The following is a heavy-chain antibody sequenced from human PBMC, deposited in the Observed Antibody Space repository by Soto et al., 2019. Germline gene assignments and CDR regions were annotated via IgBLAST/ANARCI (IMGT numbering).Heavy chain of an antibody. CDR1: GGSISSSSYY. D-gene: IGHD5-18*01. CDR2: VYYSGTT. J-gene: IGHJ4*02. V-gene: IGHV4-30-4*01. CDR3: VRVRAYGCGYPDY. Sequence: LSLTCTVSGGSISSSSYYWSWIRQPPGKGLEWIGHVYYSGTTYYSPSLKSRVTISVDTSRNQFSLELSSVTAADTAVYYCVRVRAYGCGYPDYWGQGTLVTVSS.